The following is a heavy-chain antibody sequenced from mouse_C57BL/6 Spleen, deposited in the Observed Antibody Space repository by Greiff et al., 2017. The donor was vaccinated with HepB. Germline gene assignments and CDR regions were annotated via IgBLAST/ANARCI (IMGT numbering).Heavy chain of an antibody. Sequence: LQLQQSGPELVKPGASVKMSCKASGYTFTDYNMHWVKQSHGKSLEWIGYINPNNGGTSYKQKFKGKATLTVNKSSSTAYMELRSLTSEDSAVYYCARSVGTGFAYWGQGTLVTVSA. CDR1: GYTFTDYN. CDR2: INPNNGGT. CDR3: ARSVGTGFAY. J-gene: IGHJ3*01. D-gene: IGHD3-3*01. V-gene: IGHV1-22*01.